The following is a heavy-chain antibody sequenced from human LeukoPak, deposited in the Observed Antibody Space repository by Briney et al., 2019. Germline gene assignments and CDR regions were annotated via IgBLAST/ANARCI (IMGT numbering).Heavy chain of an antibody. Sequence: PGGSLRLSCAASGFTFSSHWMSWVRQAPGKGLEWVANIKKDGSEKYYVDSVKGRFTISRDNAKTSLYLQMTSLRAEDTAVYYCARGYCSGGSCYSYYYYNYMDVWGKGTTVTVSS. CDR3: ARGYCSGGSCYSYYYYNYMDV. V-gene: IGHV3-7*03. D-gene: IGHD2-15*01. CDR1: GFTFSSHW. J-gene: IGHJ6*03. CDR2: IKKDGSEK.